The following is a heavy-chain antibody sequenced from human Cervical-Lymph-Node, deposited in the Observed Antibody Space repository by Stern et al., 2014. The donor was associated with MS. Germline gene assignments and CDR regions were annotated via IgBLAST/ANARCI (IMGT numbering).Heavy chain of an antibody. CDR2: INPSGGFT. V-gene: IGHV1-46*03. Sequence: QVQLGQSGAEVKKPGASVQVSCKASEYTLSYFFMHRIRQAPGQGLEWMGVINPSGGFTTYAQRFQGRFTMTRDTSTSTVFMKLSSLTSEDTAVYYCASARNTAFDIWGQGTSVIVSS. CDR3: ASARNTAFDI. J-gene: IGHJ3*02. CDR1: EYTLSYFF.